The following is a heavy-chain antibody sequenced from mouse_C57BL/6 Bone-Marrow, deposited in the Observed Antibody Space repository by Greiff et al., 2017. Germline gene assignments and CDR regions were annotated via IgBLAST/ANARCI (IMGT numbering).Heavy chain of an antibody. D-gene: IGHD2-3*01. J-gene: IGHJ1*03. V-gene: IGHV1-4*01. CDR2: INPSSGYT. Sequence: QVPLQQSGAELARPGASVKMSCKASGYTFTSYTMHLVKLRPGQGLDWIGYINPSSGYTKYNQTFKDKAPLTADKSSSTAYMQLSSQTSEDSAVYYCARWLLWYFDVWGTGTTVTVSS. CDR3: ARWLLWYFDV. CDR1: GYTFTSYT.